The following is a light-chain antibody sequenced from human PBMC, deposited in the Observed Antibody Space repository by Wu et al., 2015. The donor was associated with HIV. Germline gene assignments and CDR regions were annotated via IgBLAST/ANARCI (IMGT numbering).Light chain of an antibody. Sequence: EIVMTQSPATLSVSPGERATLSCRASQSVSSNLAWYQQRPGQAPRLLIYATSNRATGIPARFSGSGSGTDFTLTVSSLEPEDFAVYYCQQRSNWPLTFGGGTKVEIK. CDR2: ATS. J-gene: IGKJ4*01. CDR3: QQRSNWPLT. V-gene: IGKV3-11*01. CDR1: QSVSSN.